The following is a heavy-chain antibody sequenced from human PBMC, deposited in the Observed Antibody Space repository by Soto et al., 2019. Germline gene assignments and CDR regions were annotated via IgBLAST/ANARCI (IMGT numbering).Heavy chain of an antibody. D-gene: IGHD3-10*01. CDR3: ARGPYGSGSSYYFDY. Sequence: PSETLSLTCAVYGGSFSGYYWSWIRQPPGKGLEWIGEINHSGSTNYNPSLKSRVTISVDTSKNQFSLKLSSVTAADTAVYYCARGPYGSGSSYYFDYWGQGTLVTVSS. CDR1: GGSFSGYY. V-gene: IGHV4-34*01. J-gene: IGHJ4*02. CDR2: INHSGST.